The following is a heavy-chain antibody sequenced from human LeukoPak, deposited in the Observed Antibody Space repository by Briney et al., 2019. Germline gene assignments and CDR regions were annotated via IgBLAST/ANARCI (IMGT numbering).Heavy chain of an antibody. CDR2: INPNSGGT. CDR1: GYTFTSYG. Sequence: GASVKVSCKASGYTFTSYGINWVRQAPGQGLEWMGWINPNSGGTNYAQKYQGRVTMTRDTSISTAYMELSRLRSDDTAVYYCARGFPYYYFYYYMDVWGKGTTVTISS. V-gene: IGHV1-2*02. CDR3: ARGFPYYYFYYYMDV. J-gene: IGHJ6*03. D-gene: IGHD3-10*01.